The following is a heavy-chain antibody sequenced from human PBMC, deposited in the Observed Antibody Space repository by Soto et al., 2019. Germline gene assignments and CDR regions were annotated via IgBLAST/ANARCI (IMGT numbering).Heavy chain of an antibody. D-gene: IGHD1-26*01. V-gene: IGHV1-3*01. CDR2: INAGHGNT. Sequence: QVQLVQSGAEVKKPGASVKVSCKASGYTFTSYAMHWVRQAPGQRLEWMGWINAGHGNTKYSQKFQCRVTITRDTSARTAYMELSSLRSEDTAVYYCARGLGPYYFDYWGQGTLVTVSS. CDR3: ARGLGPYYFDY. J-gene: IGHJ4*02. CDR1: GYTFTSYA.